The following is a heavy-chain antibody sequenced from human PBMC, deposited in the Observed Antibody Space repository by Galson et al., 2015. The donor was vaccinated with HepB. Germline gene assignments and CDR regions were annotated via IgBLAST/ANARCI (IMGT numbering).Heavy chain of an antibody. CDR3: ARGDYRDTVIHVEY. Sequence: SETLSLTCAVYGGSFSDYYWSWVRQPPGKGLEWIGEIYPSGSTYYNLSLKGRVSISIDTSRNQLSLKLSSVTAADTAVYYCARGDYRDTVIHVEYWGQGTLVTVSS. CDR1: GGSFSDYY. J-gene: IGHJ4*02. CDR2: IYPSGST. V-gene: IGHV4-34*01. D-gene: IGHD5-24*01.